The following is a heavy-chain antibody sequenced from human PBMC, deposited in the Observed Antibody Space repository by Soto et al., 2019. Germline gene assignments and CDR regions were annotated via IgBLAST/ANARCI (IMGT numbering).Heavy chain of an antibody. J-gene: IGHJ6*02. CDR2: ISPYTGNT. D-gene: IGHD3-16*01. CDR1: GYIFVNYG. CDR3: VMVDNYVPPTPQDV. Sequence: QVQLVQSGDEVKKPGASVKVSCKASGYIFVNYGIAWVRQAPGQGLEWMGWISPYTGNTHSATKIQGRLTMTTDTSTSTAYMDLGSLTSDDTDVYYYVMVDNYVPPTPQDVWGQGTTVTVSS. V-gene: IGHV1-18*01.